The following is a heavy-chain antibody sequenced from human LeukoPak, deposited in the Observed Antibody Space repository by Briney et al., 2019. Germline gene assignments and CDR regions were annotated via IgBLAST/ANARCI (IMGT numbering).Heavy chain of an antibody. V-gene: IGHV4-31*03. Sequence: ASQTLSLTCTVSGGSISSGGYYWSWIRQHPGKGLEWIGYIYYSGSTYYNPSLKSRVTISVDTSKNQFSLKLSSVTAADTAVYYCARVLVVGPNHSLNWFDPWGQGTLVTVSS. CDR1: GGSISSGGYY. D-gene: IGHD2-15*01. J-gene: IGHJ5*02. CDR3: ARVLVVGPNHSLNWFDP. CDR2: IYYSGST.